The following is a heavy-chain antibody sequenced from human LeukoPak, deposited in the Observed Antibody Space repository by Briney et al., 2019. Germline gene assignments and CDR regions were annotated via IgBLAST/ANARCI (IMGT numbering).Heavy chain of an antibody. J-gene: IGHJ4*02. CDR2: ISHDGNNK. V-gene: IGHV3-30*18. CDR1: GFTVSSNY. D-gene: IGHD6-19*01. CDR3: AKSGLSSGWYPYDN. Sequence: PGGSLRLSCAASGFTVSSNYMSWVRQAPGKGLEWLAVISHDGNNKYYADSVRGRFTLSRDNSKNTLYLQMNSLRAEDTAVYYCAKSGLSSGWYPYDNWGQGALVTVSS.